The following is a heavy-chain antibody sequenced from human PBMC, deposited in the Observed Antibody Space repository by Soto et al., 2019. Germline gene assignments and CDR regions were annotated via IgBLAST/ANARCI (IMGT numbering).Heavy chain of an antibody. V-gene: IGHV4-59*01. D-gene: IGHD3-9*01. J-gene: IGHJ6*03. CDR2: IYYSGST. CDR3: ARDHAHGTGYPTHYYYYMDV. Sequence: SETLSLTCTVSGGSISSYYWSWIRQPPGKGLEWIGYIYYSGSTNYNPSLKSRVTISVDTSKNQFSLKLSSLTAADTAVYYCARDHAHGTGYPTHYYYYMDVWGKGTTVTVSS. CDR1: GGSISSYY.